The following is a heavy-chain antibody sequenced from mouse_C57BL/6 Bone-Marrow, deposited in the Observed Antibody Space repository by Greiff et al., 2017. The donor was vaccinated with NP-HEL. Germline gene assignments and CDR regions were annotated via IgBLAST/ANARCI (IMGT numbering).Heavy chain of an antibody. CDR3: ARLWFAY. CDR1: GFTFSSYG. CDR2: ISSGGSYT. V-gene: IGHV5-6*01. Sequence: EVKVVESGGDLVKPGGSLKLSCAASGFTFSSYGMSWVRQTPDKRLEWVATISSGGSYTYYPDSVKGRFTISRDNAKNTLYLQMSSLKSEDTAMCYCARLWFAYWGQGTLVTVSA. J-gene: IGHJ3*01.